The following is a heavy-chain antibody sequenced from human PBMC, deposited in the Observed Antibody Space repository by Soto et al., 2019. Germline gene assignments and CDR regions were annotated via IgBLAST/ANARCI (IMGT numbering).Heavy chain of an antibody. CDR1: GYTFTRNG. J-gene: IGHJ6*02. D-gene: IGHD3-22*01. CDR3: VKDRDSNSWPSRDV. Sequence: QVHLVQSGAEVKKPGASVNVSCKTSGYTFTRNGISWVRQAPGQGLEWMGWISPNSGNIKYAQKLQGRVIMTTDTSTSKPYMELRSLRSDDTAVYYCVKDRDSNSWPSRDVWGPGTTVTVS. V-gene: IGHV1-18*01. CDR2: ISPNSGNI.